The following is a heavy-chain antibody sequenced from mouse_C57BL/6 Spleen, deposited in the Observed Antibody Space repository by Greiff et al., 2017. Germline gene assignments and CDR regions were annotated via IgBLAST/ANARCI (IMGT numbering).Heavy chain of an antibody. CDR2: IYPGDGDT. CDR3: AREDSSGYSHYFDC. D-gene: IGHD3-2*02. J-gene: IGHJ2*01. V-gene: IGHV1-82*01. Sequence: QVQLQQSGPELVKPGASVKISCKASGYAFSSSWMNWVKQRPGKGLEWIGRIYPGDGDTNYNGKFKGKATLTADKSSSTAYMQLSSLTSEDSAVYSCAREDSSGYSHYFDCWGQGTTLTVSS. CDR1: GYAFSSSW.